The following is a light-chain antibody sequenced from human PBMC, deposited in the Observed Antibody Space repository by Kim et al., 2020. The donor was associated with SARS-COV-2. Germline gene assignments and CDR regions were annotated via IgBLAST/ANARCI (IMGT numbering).Light chain of an antibody. V-gene: IGLV3-19*01. Sequence: SLALGQTVKITCRGDNLRNYYSSWYQQEPGQAPILVFYGKNNRPSGIPHRFSGSSSRDTATLTITGTQAEDEADYYCNSRDSSGVVFGGGTKVTVL. CDR1: NLRNYY. CDR2: GKN. CDR3: NSRDSSGVV. J-gene: IGLJ2*01.